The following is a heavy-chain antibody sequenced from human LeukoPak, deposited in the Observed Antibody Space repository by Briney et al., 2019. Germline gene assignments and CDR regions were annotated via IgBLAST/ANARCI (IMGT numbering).Heavy chain of an antibody. CDR1: GVSISSSNSY. D-gene: IGHD3-10*01. Sequence: SETLSLTCTVSGVSISSSNSYWGRIRQPPGKGLEWIASIYYTGNTYYNTSLKNRVTISIESSKNQISLRLTSVTATDTAMYYCATQTGSGLLTLPGGQGTLVTVSS. V-gene: IGHV4-39*01. J-gene: IGHJ1*01. CDR2: IYYTGNT. CDR3: ATQTGSGLLTLP.